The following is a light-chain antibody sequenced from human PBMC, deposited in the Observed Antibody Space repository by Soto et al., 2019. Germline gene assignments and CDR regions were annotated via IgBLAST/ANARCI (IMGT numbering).Light chain of an antibody. CDR2: GAS. Sequence: EMVLTQSPGTLSLSAGERATLSCRASQSVDDNLAWYHQKPGQAPRLLIYGASNRATGIPDRFSGSGSGTDFTLTISRLEPEDFAVYYCQQYGRPLTFGGGTKVDIK. V-gene: IGKV3-20*01. CDR1: QSVDDN. J-gene: IGKJ4*01. CDR3: QQYGRPLT.